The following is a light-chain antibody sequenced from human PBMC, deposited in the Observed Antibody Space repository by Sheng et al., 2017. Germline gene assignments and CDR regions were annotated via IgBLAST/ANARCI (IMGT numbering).Light chain of an antibody. CDR1: QSVSSN. CDR2: GAS. J-gene: IGKJ2*03. V-gene: IGKV3-15*01. CDR3: QQYNNWPPRS. Sequence: VMTQSPATLSVSPGERATLSCRASQSVSSNLAWYQQKPGQAPRLLIYGASTRATGIPARFSGSGSGTEFTLTISSLQSEDFAVYYCQQYNNWPPRSFGQGTKLEIK.